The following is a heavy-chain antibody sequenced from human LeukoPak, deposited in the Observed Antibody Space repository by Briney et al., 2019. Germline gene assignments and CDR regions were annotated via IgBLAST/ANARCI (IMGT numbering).Heavy chain of an antibody. Sequence: GGSLRLSCAGSGFTFSRYTFNWVRQAPGRGLEWVSAISGDSKYIYYTDSVKGRFTISRDNARNSVYLQMNSLRVEDTGVYYCAKDVSQAWQLLGHWGQGTLVTVFS. CDR2: ISGDSKYI. J-gene: IGHJ4*02. V-gene: IGHV3-21*01. CDR3: AKDVSQAWQLLGH. CDR1: GFTFSRYT. D-gene: IGHD1-26*01.